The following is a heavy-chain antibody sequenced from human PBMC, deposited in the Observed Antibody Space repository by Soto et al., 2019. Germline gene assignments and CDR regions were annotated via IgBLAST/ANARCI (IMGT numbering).Heavy chain of an antibody. V-gene: IGHV3-21*01. CDR3: ARVAGYYDFWSGYSNWFDA. CDR2: ISSTTNYI. Sequence: GGSLRLSCAASGFTFTSYTMNGVRQAPGKGLEWVSSISSTTNYIYYGDSMKGRFTISRDNAKNSLYLQMNSLRAEDTAVYYCARVAGYYDFWSGYSNWFDAWGQGTLVTVSS. CDR1: GFTFTSYT. D-gene: IGHD3-3*01. J-gene: IGHJ5*02.